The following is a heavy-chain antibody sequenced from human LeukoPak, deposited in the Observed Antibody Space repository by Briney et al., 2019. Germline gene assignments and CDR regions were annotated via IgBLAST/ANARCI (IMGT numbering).Heavy chain of an antibody. V-gene: IGHV3-21*01. D-gene: IGHD3-10*01. Sequence: GGSLRLYCAASGFTFSSYSMNWVRQAPGKGLEWVSSISSSSSYIYYADSVKGRFTISGDNAKNSLYLQMNSLRGEDTAVYYCARVKGGEGVQAFDIWGQGTMATVSS. CDR1: GFTFSSYS. CDR2: ISSSSSYI. J-gene: IGHJ3*02. CDR3: ARVKGGEGVQAFDI.